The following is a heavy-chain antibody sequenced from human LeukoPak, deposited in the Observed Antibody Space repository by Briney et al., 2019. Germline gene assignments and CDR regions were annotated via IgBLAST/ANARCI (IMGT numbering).Heavy chain of an antibody. V-gene: IGHV3-23*01. CDR3: AKDHGVAVTGMYY. Sequence: GGSLRLSCAASGFTFTSFTMSWVRQTPGKGLEWVSPISGTGGNTYYADSVKGRFTISRDNSRNTLYLQMNSLRAEDTAVYYCAKDHGVAVTGMYYWGQGTLVTVSS. J-gene: IGHJ4*02. CDR2: ISGTGGNT. CDR1: GFTFTSFT. D-gene: IGHD6-19*01.